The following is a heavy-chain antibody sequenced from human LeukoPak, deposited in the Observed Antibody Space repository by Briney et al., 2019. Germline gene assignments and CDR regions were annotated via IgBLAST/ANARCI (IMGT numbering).Heavy chain of an antibody. V-gene: IGHV3-30*03. Sequence: GGSLRLSCAASGFTFSSYGMHWVRQAPGKGLEWVAVISYDGSNKYYTDSVKGRFTISRDNSKNTLYLQMNSLRTEDTAVYYCARERPGEDTFDIWGQGTMVTVSS. CDR1: GFTFSSYG. CDR2: ISYDGSNK. CDR3: ARERPGEDTFDI. J-gene: IGHJ3*02. D-gene: IGHD7-27*01.